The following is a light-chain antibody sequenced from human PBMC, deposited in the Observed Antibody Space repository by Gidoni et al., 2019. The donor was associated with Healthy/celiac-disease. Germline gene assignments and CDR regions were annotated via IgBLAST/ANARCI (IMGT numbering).Light chain of an antibody. CDR1: QDISNY. CDR3: QQYDNLPPYT. Sequence: DIQMPQSPSSLSASVGDRVTITCQASQDISNYLNWYQQKPGKAPKLLIYDASNLETGVPSRFSGSGSGTDFTFTISSLQPEEIATYYCQQYDNLPPYTFGQGTKLEIK. V-gene: IGKV1-33*01. J-gene: IGKJ2*01. CDR2: DAS.